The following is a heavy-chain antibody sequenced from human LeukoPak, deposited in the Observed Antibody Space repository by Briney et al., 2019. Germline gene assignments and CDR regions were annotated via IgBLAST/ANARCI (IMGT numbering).Heavy chain of an antibody. Sequence: TSETLSLTCTVSGGSISSSSYYWGWIRQPPGKGLEWIGSIYYSGSTYYNPSLKSRVTISVDTSKNQFSLKLSSVTAADTAVYYCARDSSSWVYWGQGTLVTVSS. CDR1: GGSISSSSYY. D-gene: IGHD6-13*01. CDR3: ARDSSSWVY. V-gene: IGHV4-39*07. J-gene: IGHJ4*02. CDR2: IYYSGST.